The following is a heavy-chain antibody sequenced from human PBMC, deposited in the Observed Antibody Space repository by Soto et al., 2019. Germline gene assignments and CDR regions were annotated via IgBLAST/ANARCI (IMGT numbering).Heavy chain of an antibody. CDR2: INDDGSYT. CDR1: GFTFSTYW. Sequence: EVHLVESGGGLVQPGGSLRLSCAASGFTFSTYWMHWVRQAPEKGLLWVSHINDDGSYTDFADSVKGRFTISRDNAKNTVYLQMQSLRVEDTAVYFCVRTWHGFDIWGPGTMVTVSS. CDR3: VRTWHGFDI. V-gene: IGHV3-74*01. J-gene: IGHJ3*02.